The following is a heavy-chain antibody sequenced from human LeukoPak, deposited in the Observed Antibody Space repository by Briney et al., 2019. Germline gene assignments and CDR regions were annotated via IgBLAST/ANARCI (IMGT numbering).Heavy chain of an antibody. J-gene: IGHJ5*02. Sequence: SVKVSCKASGGTFSSYAISWVRQAPGQGLEWMGRIIPILGIANYAQKFQGRVTITADKSTSTAYMELSSLRSEDTAVYYCARCSSSEDWFDPRGQGTLVTVAS. CDR2: IIPILGIA. CDR3: ARCSSSEDWFDP. CDR1: GGTFSSYA. V-gene: IGHV1-69*04. D-gene: IGHD6-6*01.